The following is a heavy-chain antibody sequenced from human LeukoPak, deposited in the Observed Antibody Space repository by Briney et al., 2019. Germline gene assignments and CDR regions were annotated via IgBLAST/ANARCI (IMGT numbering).Heavy chain of an antibody. CDR3: SRGSGWLSVY. Sequence: PGRSLRLSCTASGFTFCDYLMSWVRQAPGKGLEWIGFISGGTTEYAASVKGRFTISRDDSTSIAYLQMNSLATEDTAVYYCSRGSGWLSVYWGQGTLVTVSS. D-gene: IGHD6-19*01. V-gene: IGHV3-49*04. CDR1: GFTFCDYL. J-gene: IGHJ4*02. CDR2: ISGGTT.